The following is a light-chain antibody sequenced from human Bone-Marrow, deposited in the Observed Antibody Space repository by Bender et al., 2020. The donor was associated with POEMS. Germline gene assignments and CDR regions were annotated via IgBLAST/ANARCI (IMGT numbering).Light chain of an antibody. CDR3: SSYTGSGTLVV. Sequence: QSVLTQPPSVSGAPGQRVTISCTGSSSNIGAGYDIQWYQKLPGTAPKLLIYGNSNRPSGVPDRFSGSKSGTSASLTVSGLQAEDEADYYCSSYTGSGTLVVFGGGTKLTVL. CDR1: SSNIGAGYD. J-gene: IGLJ2*01. CDR2: GNS. V-gene: IGLV1-40*01.